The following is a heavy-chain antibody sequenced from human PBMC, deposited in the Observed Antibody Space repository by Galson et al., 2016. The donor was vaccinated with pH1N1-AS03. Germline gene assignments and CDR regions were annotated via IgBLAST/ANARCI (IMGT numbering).Heavy chain of an antibody. J-gene: IGHJ3*01. V-gene: IGHV3-9*01. CDR2: ISGNTLKK. D-gene: IGHD3-3*01. CDR3: AKDMEEWRVDAFHV. Sequence: MHWVRQAPGKGLEWVSGISGNTLKKTYAASVKGRFTISRDNAKNSLYLQMDSLRPEDTALYYCAKDMEEWRVDAFHVWGQGAMVIVSS.